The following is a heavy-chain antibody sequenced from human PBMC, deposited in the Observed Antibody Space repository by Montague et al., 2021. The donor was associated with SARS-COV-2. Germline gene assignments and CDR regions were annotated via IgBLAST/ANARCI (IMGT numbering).Heavy chain of an antibody. CDR1: GFTFRSYW. D-gene: IGHD3-10*01. Sequence: SLRLSCAASGFTFRSYWMHWVRQVPGRGLVWVSRIRPDGTSTHYAASXXGRFIISRGNAKNTLSLEMTNLRVDDTAIYFCVRPLWFGDSDYYFESWGQGTLVSVSS. J-gene: IGHJ4*02. CDR2: IRPDGTST. V-gene: IGHV3-74*01. CDR3: VRPLWFGDSDYYFES.